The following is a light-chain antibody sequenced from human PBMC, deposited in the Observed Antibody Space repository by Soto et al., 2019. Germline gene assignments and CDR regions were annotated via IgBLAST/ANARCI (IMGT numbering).Light chain of an antibody. CDR1: QSISDW. V-gene: IGKV1-5*03. CDR3: QQYDSFLYT. CDR2: KAS. J-gene: IGKJ2*01. Sequence: DIQMTQSPSTLSAFVGDRVTITCRASQSISDWLAWYQLKPGKAPKLLISKASSLESGVPSRFSGSGSGTEFTLTISSLQPDDFATYYCQQYDSFLYTFGQGTKLEIK.